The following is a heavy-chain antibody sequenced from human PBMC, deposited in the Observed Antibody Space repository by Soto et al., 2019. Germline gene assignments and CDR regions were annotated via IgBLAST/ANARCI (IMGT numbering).Heavy chain of an antibody. CDR3: ARPHGYCSGGSCYEDFQH. V-gene: IGHV1-69*12. D-gene: IGHD2-15*01. Sequence: QVQLVQSGAEVKKPGSSVKVSCKASGGTFSSYAISWVRQAPGQGLEWMGGIIPIFGTANYAQKFQGRVTITADESTRTXXMELSSLRSEDTAVYYCARPHGYCSGGSCYEDFQHWGQGTLVTVSS. CDR2: IIPIFGTA. CDR1: GGTFSSYA. J-gene: IGHJ1*01.